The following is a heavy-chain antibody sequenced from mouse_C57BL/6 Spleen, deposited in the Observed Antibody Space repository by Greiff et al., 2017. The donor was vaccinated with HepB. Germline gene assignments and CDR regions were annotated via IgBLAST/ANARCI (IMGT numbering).Heavy chain of an antibody. D-gene: IGHD1-2*01. CDR1: GFTFSSYA. CDR3: ARELRRGLDY. J-gene: IGHJ2*01. V-gene: IGHV5-4*01. Sequence: HLVESGGGLVKPGGSLKLSCAASGFTFSSYAMSWVRQTPEKRLEWVATISDGGSYTYYPDNVKGRFTISRDNAKNNLYLQMSHLKSEDTAMYYCARELRRGLDYWGQGTTLTVSS. CDR2: ISDGGSYT.